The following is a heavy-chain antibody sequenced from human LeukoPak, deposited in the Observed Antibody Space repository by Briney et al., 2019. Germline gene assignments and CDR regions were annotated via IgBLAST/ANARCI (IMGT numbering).Heavy chain of an antibody. V-gene: IGHV1-69*19. CDR3: ARVGGSYSGDY. D-gene: IGHD1-26*01. Sequence: ASVKVSCKASGGTFSSYAISWVRQVPGQGLEWMGGIIPIFGTANYAQKFQGRVTITADESTSTAYMELSSLRSEDTAVYYCARVGGSYSGDYWGQGTLVTVSS. J-gene: IGHJ4*02. CDR1: GGTFSSYA. CDR2: IIPIFGTA.